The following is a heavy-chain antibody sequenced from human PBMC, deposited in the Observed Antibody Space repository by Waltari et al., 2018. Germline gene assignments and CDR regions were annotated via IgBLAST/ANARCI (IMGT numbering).Heavy chain of an antibody. J-gene: IGHJ4*02. Sequence: QLQESGPGPVKLSGALSLTCGVYGASISTTYCWSWVRQAPGKGLEWIGQVRGDGRTNYNPSFASRVTVSLDTYNNQFSLMVTSATAADTAVYYCARDRGRGLYLDSWGPGTLVTVSP. V-gene: IGHV4-4*02. CDR1: GASISTTYC. CDR2: VRGDGRT. D-gene: IGHD2-15*01. CDR3: ARDRGRGLYLDS.